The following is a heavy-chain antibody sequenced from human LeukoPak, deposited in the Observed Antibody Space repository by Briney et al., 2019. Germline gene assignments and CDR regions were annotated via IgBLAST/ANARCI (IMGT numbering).Heavy chain of an antibody. J-gene: IGHJ6*02. V-gene: IGHV3-43*01. CDR2: ISWDGGST. Sequence: SGGSLRLSCAASGFTFDDYTMHWVRQAPGKGLEWVSLISWDGGSTYYADSVKGRFTISRDNSKNSLYLQMNSLRTEDTALYYCAKAFFPSSAMGSYYYFGMDVWGQGTTVTVSS. CDR1: GFTFDDYT. CDR3: AKAFFPSSAMGSYYYFGMDV. D-gene: IGHD2-2*01.